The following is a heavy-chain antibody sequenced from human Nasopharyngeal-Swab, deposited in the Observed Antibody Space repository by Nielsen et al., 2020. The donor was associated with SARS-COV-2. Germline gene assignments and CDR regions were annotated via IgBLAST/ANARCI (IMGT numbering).Heavy chain of an antibody. V-gene: IGHV4-34*01. CDR1: GGSISSYY. D-gene: IGHD6-13*01. CDR2: INHSGST. CDR3: ARGLLYSSSSPPYYYYYYMDV. J-gene: IGHJ6*03. Sequence: SETLSLTCTVSGGSISSYYWSWIRQPPGKGLEWIGEINHSGSTNYNPSLKSRVTISVDTSKNQFSLKLSSVTAADTAVYYCARGLLYSSSSPPYYYYYYMDVWGKGTTVTVSS.